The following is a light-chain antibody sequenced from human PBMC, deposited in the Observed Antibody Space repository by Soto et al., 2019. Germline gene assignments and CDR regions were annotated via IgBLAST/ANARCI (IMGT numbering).Light chain of an antibody. Sequence: DIQMTQSPSTLSASVGDRVTITCRASQSLNSLLAWYQQKPGRAPKLLIYDASTLASGGPSRFSGSGSGTAFTLTIISRQTDEVATYYYQQYNSYSSWTFGQGTTLDIK. V-gene: IGKV1-5*01. J-gene: IGKJ1*01. CDR1: QSLNSL. CDR3: QQYNSYSSWT. CDR2: DAS.